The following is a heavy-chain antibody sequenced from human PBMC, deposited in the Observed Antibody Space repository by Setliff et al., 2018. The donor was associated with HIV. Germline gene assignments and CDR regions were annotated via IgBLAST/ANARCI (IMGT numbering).Heavy chain of an antibody. Sequence: PGGSLRLSCAASGFTFSSYAMNWVRQAPGKGLEWVSSISSSSSYIYYADSVKGRFTISRDNAKNSLYLQMSSLRTEDTAVYFCARDPAFGAFDIWGQGTMVTVSS. CDR2: ISSSSSYI. V-gene: IGHV3-21*04. CDR3: ARDPAFGAFDI. D-gene: IGHD3-10*01. J-gene: IGHJ3*02. CDR1: GFTFSSYA.